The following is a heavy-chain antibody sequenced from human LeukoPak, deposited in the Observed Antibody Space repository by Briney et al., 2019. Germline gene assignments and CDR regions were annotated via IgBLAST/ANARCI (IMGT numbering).Heavy chain of an antibody. CDR3: ARDVGADF. CDR1: GFTFTDFY. J-gene: IGHJ4*02. Sequence: GGSLRLSCAASGFTFTDFYMTWIRQAPGKGLQWVAYISDSGTTVDYADSVKGRFSISRDNTENSLYLQMNSLRVEDTGFYCCARDVGADFWGQGTLVTVSS. D-gene: IGHD1-26*01. CDR2: ISDSGTTV. V-gene: IGHV3-11*04.